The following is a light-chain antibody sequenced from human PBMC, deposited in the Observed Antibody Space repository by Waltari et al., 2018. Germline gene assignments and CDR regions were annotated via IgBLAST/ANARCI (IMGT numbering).Light chain of an antibody. CDR1: ESLVYSDGNTY. V-gene: IGKV2-30*01. Sequence: DVVMTQSPLSLPVTLGQPASISCRSSESLVYSDGNTYLNWFRQRPGQSPRSLIYKVSNRDSGVPDRFSGSGSGTDFTLKISRVEAEDVGVYYCMQGKSWPLTFGGGTKVEIK. CDR2: KVS. CDR3: MQGKSWPLT. J-gene: IGKJ4*01.